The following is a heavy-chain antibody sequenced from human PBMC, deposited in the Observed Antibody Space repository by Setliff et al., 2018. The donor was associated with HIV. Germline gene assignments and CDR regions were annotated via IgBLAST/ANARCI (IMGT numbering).Heavy chain of an antibody. J-gene: IGHJ4*02. Sequence: SETLSLTCTVSDDPINSFYWSWIRQPPGKGLEWIGYIYTSGSTNYNPSLEGRVTISVDTSKNQFSLKLSSVAAADTAVYYCARTPEDYDQYFFDRWGQGTLVTVSS. CDR1: DDPINSFY. CDR2: IYTSGST. V-gene: IGHV4-4*09. D-gene: IGHD3-22*01. CDR3: ARTPEDYDQYFFDR.